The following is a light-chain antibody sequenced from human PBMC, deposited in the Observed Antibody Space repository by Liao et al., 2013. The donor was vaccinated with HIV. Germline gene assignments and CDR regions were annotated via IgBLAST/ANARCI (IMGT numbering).Light chain of an antibody. V-gene: IGLV3-1*01. CDR3: QAWDSNTPWV. J-gene: IGLJ3*02. Sequence: YELTQPPSVSVSPGQTASITCSGDKLGDKYACWYQQKPGQSPVLVIYQDIKRPSGIPERFSGSNSGNTATLTISGTQAMDEADYYCQAWDSNTPWVFGGGTKLTVL. CDR2: QDI. CDR1: KLGDKY.